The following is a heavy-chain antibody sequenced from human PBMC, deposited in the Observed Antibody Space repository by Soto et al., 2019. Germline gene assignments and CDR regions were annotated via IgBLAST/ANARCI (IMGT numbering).Heavy chain of an antibody. CDR3: ARQYSSSWYELSWFDP. J-gene: IGHJ5*02. CDR2: IYYSGST. CDR1: GGSISSSSYY. V-gene: IGHV4-39*01. D-gene: IGHD6-13*01. Sequence: SETLSLTCTVSGGSISSSSYYWGWIRQPPGKGLEWIGSIYYSGSTYYNPSLKSRVTISVDTSKNQFSLKLSSVTAADTAVYYCARQYSSSWYELSWFDPWGQGTLVTVSS.